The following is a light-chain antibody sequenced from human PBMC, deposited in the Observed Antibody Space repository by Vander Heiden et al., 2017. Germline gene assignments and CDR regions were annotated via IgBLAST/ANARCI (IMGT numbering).Light chain of an antibody. CDR2: EVS. J-gene: IGLJ2*01. V-gene: IGLV2-23*02. CDR3: CSYTVSNTVV. Sequence: QSALTQPATVSGSPGQTITISCTGTSSDVGNYNLVSWYQQHPRKSPKLMIYEVSRRPLGDSNRFSGSKSGNTASLTISGLQAEDEADYYCCSYTVSNTVVFGGGTKLSVL. CDR1: SSDVGNYNL.